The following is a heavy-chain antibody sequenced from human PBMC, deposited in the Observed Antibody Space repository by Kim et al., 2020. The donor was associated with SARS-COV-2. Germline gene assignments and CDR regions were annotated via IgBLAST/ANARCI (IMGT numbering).Heavy chain of an antibody. J-gene: IGHJ4*02. Sequence: GGSLRLSCAASGFTFSSYGMHWVRQAPGKGLEWVAVIWYDGSNKYYADSVKGRFTISRDNSKNTLYLQMNSLRAEDTAVYYCARDRSPFYDFWSGYYNGLNDYWGQGTLVTVSS. CDR1: GFTFSSYG. CDR2: IWYDGSNK. D-gene: IGHD3-3*01. V-gene: IGHV3-33*01. CDR3: ARDRSPFYDFWSGYYNGLNDY.